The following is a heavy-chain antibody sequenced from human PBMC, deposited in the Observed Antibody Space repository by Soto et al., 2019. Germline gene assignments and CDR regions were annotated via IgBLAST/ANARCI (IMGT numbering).Heavy chain of an antibody. J-gene: IGHJ4*02. D-gene: IGHD2-8*01. CDR3: VSWVSAHFVF. CDR2: INANAIDT. V-gene: IGHV3-23*01. CDR1: GFIFGNHG. Sequence: EGYLRLFCAASGFIFGNHGMTWVRQAPGRALEWVSTINANAIDTHYADSVKGCLTMSRDNSKSTLDLQMNSLRAEDTAIYYCVSWVSAHFVFWGPGTLVTVSS.